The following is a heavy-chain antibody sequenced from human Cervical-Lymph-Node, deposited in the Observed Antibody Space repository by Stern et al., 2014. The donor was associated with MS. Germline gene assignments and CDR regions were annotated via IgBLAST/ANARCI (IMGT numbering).Heavy chain of an antibody. J-gene: IGHJ4*02. V-gene: IGHV3-23*04. CDR3: ARPRAVVGTSLDS. CDR1: GFTFNNYA. Sequence: VQLVQSGGGLVQPGGSLRLSCAASGFTFNNYAMTWVRQAPGKGLEWISSISDSGLNTYYADSVKGRFTISRDKSKNTLYLQLSSLRVGDTAVYYCARPRAVVGTSLDSWGQGTLVTVSS. CDR2: ISDSGLNT. D-gene: IGHD1-1*01.